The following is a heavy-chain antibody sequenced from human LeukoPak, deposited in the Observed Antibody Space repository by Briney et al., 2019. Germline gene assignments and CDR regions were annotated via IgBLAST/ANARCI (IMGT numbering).Heavy chain of an antibody. CDR1: GASLTTPY. D-gene: IGHD6-6*01. CDR2: VARTGIN. Sequence: PSETLSFTCTVPGASLTTPYWAWIRQRPGKGLEWLGFVARTGINNYSPTLRSRVTISRDTSRNPFSRNLTSLTAADTAVYFCARGAAPSKLYVFVSGAQGTRVIVSS. V-gene: IGHV4-4*08. CDR3: ARGAAPSKLYVFVS. J-gene: IGHJ4*02.